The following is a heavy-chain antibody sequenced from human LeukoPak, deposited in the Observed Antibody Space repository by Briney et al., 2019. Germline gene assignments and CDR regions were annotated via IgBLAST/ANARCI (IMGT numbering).Heavy chain of an antibody. CDR1: GYTFTSYG. CDR3: ARMDSNGYNKKYYFDY. V-gene: IGHV1-18*01. Sequence: ASVKVSCKASGYTFTSYGINWVRQAPGQGPEWMGWISAESGHTNYAQKSQGRVTMTTATSTSTAYMELRSLRSGDTAVYYCARMDSNGYNKKYYFDYWGQGTLVAVSS. J-gene: IGHJ4*02. D-gene: IGHD3-22*01. CDR2: ISAESGHT.